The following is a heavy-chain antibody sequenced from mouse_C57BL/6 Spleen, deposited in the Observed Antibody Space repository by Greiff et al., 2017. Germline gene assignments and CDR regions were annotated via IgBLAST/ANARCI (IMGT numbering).Heavy chain of an antibody. J-gene: IGHJ4*01. D-gene: IGHD1-1*02. V-gene: IGHV1-55*01. CDR2: IYPGSGST. CDR3: ASGGYYAMDY. CDR1: GYTFTSYW. Sequence: VQLQQPGAELVKPGASVTMSCKASGYTFTSYWITWVKQRPGQGLEWIGDIYPGSGSTHYNEKFKSKATLTVDTSSSTAYMQLSSLTSEDSAVYYCASGGYYAMDYWGQGTSVTVSS.